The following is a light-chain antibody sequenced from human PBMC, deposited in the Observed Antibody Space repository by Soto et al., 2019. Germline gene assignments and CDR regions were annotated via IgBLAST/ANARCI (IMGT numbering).Light chain of an antibody. Sequence: QSVLTRPASVSGSPGQSITISCSGTSNDVGGYDYVSWYQQHPGKAPKLVIYEVSNRPSWVSNRFSGSKSGNTASLTISGLQPEDEADYYCNSYTSSSTLVFGGGTKLTVL. V-gene: IGLV2-14*01. J-gene: IGLJ2*01. CDR3: NSYTSSSTLV. CDR2: EVS. CDR1: SNDVGGYDY.